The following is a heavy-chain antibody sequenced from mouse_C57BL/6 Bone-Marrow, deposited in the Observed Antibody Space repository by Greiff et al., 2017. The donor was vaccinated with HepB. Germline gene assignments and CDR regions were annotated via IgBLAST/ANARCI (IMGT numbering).Heavy chain of an antibody. CDR2: IYPGSGNT. V-gene: IGHV1-84*01. Sequence: SGPELVKPGASVKISCKASGYTFTDYYINWVKQRPGQGLAWIGWIYPGSGNTKYNEKFKGKATLTVDTSSSTAYMQLSSLTSEDAAVYFCAREEDYDDYFDDWGQGTTLTVSS. CDR1: GYTFTDYY. J-gene: IGHJ2*01. CDR3: AREEDYDDYFDD. D-gene: IGHD2-4*01.